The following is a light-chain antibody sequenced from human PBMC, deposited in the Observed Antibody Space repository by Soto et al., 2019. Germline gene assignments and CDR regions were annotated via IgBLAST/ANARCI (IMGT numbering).Light chain of an antibody. CDR3: QQSYSTLVLN. CDR2: SAV. Sequence: DIRMTQSPSSLSASVGDRVTITCRASQSIARYLNWYQHKPGKAPKLLIYSAVSLQSGVPSRFSGNGSGTDFTLTISSLPPEDFATYYCQQSYSTLVLNFGGGTKVEIK. J-gene: IGKJ4*01. CDR1: QSIARY. V-gene: IGKV1-39*01.